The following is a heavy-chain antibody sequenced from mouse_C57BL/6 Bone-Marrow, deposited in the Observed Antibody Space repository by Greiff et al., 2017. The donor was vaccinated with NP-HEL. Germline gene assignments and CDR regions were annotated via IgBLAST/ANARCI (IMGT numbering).Heavy chain of an antibody. CDR1: EYEFPSHD. J-gene: IGHJ4*01. CDR2: INSDGGST. D-gene: IGHD2-3*01. Sequence: EVQVVESGGGLVQPGESLKLSCESNEYEFPSHDMSWVRKTPEKRLELVAAINSDGGSTYYPDTMERRFIISRDNTKKTLYLQMSSLRSEDTALYYCARLGWLLRGGYAMDYWGQGTSVTVSS. CDR3: ARLGWLLRGGYAMDY. V-gene: IGHV5-2*01.